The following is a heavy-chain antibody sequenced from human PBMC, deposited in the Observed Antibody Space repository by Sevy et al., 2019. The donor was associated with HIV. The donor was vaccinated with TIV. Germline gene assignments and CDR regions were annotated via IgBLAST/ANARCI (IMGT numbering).Heavy chain of an antibody. D-gene: IGHD3-10*01. Sequence: GGSLRLSCAASGFTFTNYAMNWVRQAPGKGLEWVSDTSDSGDTTDYAESVKGRFTISRDNSKNTVSLQMSSLRAEDTAIYYCAKLPSTVMFREKGYWGQGTRVTVSS. CDR3: AKLPSTVMFREKGY. CDR1: GFTFTNYA. CDR2: TSDSGDTT. V-gene: IGHV3-23*01. J-gene: IGHJ4*02.